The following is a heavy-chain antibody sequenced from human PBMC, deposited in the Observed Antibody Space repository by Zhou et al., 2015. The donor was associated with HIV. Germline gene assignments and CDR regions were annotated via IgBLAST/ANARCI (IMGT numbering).Heavy chain of an antibody. CDR1: GYTFTSYD. CDR3: ARSHVRPYYYYYYMDV. V-gene: IGHV1-8*01. J-gene: IGHJ6*03. D-gene: IGHD3-10*01. Sequence: QVQLVQSGAEVKKPGASVKVSCKASGYTFTSYDINWVRQATGQGLEWMGWMNPNSGNTGYAQKFQGRVTMTRNTSISTAYMELSSLRSEDTAVYYCARSHVRPYYYYYYMDVWGKGTTVTVSS. CDR2: MNPNSGNT.